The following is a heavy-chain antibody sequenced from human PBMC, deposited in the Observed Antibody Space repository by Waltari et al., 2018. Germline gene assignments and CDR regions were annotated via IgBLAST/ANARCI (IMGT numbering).Heavy chain of an antibody. CDR2: VDHAGVT. J-gene: IGHJ4*02. CDR3: ARGRGIEARPASRNFASRNFDY. CDR1: GGSFSAYY. V-gene: IGHV4-34*01. D-gene: IGHD6-6*01. Sequence: QVQLQQWGAGLVKPSETLSLTCTVSGGSFSAYYWSWIRQPPGRGFEWIGEVDHAGVTTYNPSTKSRVTISIDTSKNHFSLNLTSVTVADTALYLCARGRGIEARPASRNFASRNFDYWGQGSLVTVSS.